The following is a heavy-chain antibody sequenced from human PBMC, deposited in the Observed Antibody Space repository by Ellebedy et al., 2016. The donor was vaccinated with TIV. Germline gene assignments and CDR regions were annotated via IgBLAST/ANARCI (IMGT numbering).Heavy chain of an antibody. Sequence: AASVKVSCKASGYTFTGYYIHWVRQAPGQGLEWVAWINPNSCDTAYAQNLQGRVTVTGDTSISTAYMGLSRLRSDDTAVYYCARELVAASGNYWGQGTLVTVSS. CDR1: GYTFTGYY. J-gene: IGHJ4*02. CDR3: ARELVAASGNY. CDR2: INPNSCDT. V-gene: IGHV1-2*02. D-gene: IGHD6-13*01.